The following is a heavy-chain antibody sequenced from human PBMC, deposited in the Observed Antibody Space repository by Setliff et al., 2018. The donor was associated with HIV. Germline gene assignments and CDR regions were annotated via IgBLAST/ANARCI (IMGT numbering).Heavy chain of an antibody. D-gene: IGHD1-26*01. CDR2: INAYNGDT. CDR1: GHTFSDYG. Sequence: ASLKVSCKASGHTFSDYGISWMRQAPGQGFEWLGWINAYNGDTNYAPKFQGRVTMTRDKSTSTAYMELRSLRSDDTAVYYCGRDRGWDRRYFEYWGQGTLVTVSS. J-gene: IGHJ4*02. V-gene: IGHV1-18*01. CDR3: GRDRGWDRRYFEY.